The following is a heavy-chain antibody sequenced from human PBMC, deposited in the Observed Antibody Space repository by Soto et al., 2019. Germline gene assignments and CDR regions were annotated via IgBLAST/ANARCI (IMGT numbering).Heavy chain of an antibody. CDR2: IWYDGSNK. V-gene: IGHV3-33*01. D-gene: IGHD3-9*01. CDR3: ARAKGLRYFDWLGNMDV. CDR1: GFTFSSYG. Sequence: PGGSLRLSCAASGFTFSSYGMHWVRQAPGKGLEWVAVIWYDGSNKYYADSVKGRFTISRDNSKNTLYLQMNSLRAEDTAVYYCARAKGLRYFDWLGNMDVWGKGTTVTVSS. J-gene: IGHJ6*03.